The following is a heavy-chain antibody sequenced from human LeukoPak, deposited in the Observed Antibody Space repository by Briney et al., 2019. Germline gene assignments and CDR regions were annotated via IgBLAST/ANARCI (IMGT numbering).Heavy chain of an antibody. CDR3: VCNPHDRLSDYGVYTYMDV. V-gene: IGHV4-38-2*01. CDR2: IYWSGSS. CDR1: GYIINTYYH. Sequence: SETLSLTCAVSGYIINTYYHWGWIRQPPGKGLEWIASIYWSGSSYYNPSLKSRLTISVDTSKNQFSLRLSSVTAADTAIYYCVCNPHDRLSDYGVYTYMDVWGKGTTVTVSS. J-gene: IGHJ6*04. D-gene: IGHD4/OR15-4a*01.